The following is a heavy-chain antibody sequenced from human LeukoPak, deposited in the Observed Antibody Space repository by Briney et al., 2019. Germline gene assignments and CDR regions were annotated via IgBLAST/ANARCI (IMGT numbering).Heavy chain of an antibody. CDR2: INPNSGGT. J-gene: IGHJ4*02. Sequence: ASVKVSCKASGYTFTGYYMHWVRQAPGQGLEWMGRINPNSGGTNYAQKFQGRVTMTRDTSISTAYMELSRLRSDDTAVYYCARVDCDSSGHYFDYWGQGTLVTVSS. D-gene: IGHD3-22*01. V-gene: IGHV1-2*06. CDR1: GYTFTGYY. CDR3: ARVDCDSSGHYFDY.